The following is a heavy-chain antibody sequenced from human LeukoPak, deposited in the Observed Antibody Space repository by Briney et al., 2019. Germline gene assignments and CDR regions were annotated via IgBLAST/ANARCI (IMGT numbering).Heavy chain of an antibody. J-gene: IGHJ6*02. V-gene: IGHV5-51*01. Sequence: GESLKISCQGSGYSFTSYWIGWVRQMPGKGLEWMGIIYPGDSDTRYSPSFQGQVTISADKSISTAYLQWSSLKAPDTAMYYCARAPPPGFGESPDYYYYGMDVWGQGTTVTVSS. CDR3: ARAPPPGFGESPDYYYYGMDV. CDR2: IYPGDSDT. D-gene: IGHD3-10*01. CDR1: GYSFTSYW.